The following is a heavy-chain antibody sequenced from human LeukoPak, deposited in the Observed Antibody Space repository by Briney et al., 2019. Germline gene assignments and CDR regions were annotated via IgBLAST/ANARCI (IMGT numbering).Heavy chain of an antibody. D-gene: IGHD4-17*01. V-gene: IGHV3-23*01. CDR1: GFTFSSYA. J-gene: IGHJ4*02. CDR3: ASCTRLCGEDLYDGFDY. CDR2: ISGSGGST. Sequence: GGSLRLSCAASGFTFSSYAMSWVRQAPGKGLEWVSAISGSGGSTYYADSVKGRFTISRDNSKNTLYLQMNGLRAEDTAVYYCASCTRLCGEDLYDGFDYWGQGTLVTVSS.